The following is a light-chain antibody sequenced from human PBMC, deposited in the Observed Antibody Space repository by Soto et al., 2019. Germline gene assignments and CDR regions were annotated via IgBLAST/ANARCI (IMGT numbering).Light chain of an antibody. CDR3: QQYSSRST. Sequence: IQMTQSPSTLSASVGDTVTITCRASQSISSYLNWYQQKPGKAPNLLIYDASSLQSGVPSRFSGSGFGTEFTLTISSLQPGDFATYYCQQYSSRSTFGQGTKVDIK. J-gene: IGKJ1*01. CDR1: QSISSY. V-gene: IGKV1-5*01. CDR2: DAS.